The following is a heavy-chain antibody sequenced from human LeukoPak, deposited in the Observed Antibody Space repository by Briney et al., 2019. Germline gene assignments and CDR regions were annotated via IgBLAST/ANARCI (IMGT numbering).Heavy chain of an antibody. V-gene: IGHV4-39*07. CDR2: IYYRGTT. CDR3: SRREGISGSYS. J-gene: IGHJ3*01. D-gene: IGHD1-26*01. Sequence: SETLSLTCSVSGGSMNSNVHYWDWIRQPPGKGPEWIGSIYYRGTTYYKASLKSRVTISVDTTKNQFSLTLTSVTAADTAMYFCSRREGISGSYSWGQGTLAIVSS. CDR1: GGSMNSNVHY.